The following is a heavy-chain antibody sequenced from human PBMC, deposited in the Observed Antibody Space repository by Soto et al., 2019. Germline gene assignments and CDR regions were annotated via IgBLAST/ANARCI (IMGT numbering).Heavy chain of an antibody. Sequence: GESLKISCHCSGYTFSNFWIGWVGQLPGKGLEWMGIIYPGDHETRYSPSFHGKVTISADKSINTAYLQWNSLEASDTAFYFCARSPRSSPYFDYWGQGALVTVSS. V-gene: IGHV5-51*01. J-gene: IGHJ4*02. D-gene: IGHD6-13*01. CDR1: GYTFSNFW. CDR2: IYPGDHET. CDR3: ARSPRSSPYFDY.